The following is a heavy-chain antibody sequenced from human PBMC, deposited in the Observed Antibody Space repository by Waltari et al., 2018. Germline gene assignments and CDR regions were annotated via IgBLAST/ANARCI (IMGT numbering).Heavy chain of an antibody. J-gene: IGHJ4*02. CDR2: FYYSGST. V-gene: IGHV4-39*01. D-gene: IGHD2-2*01. Sequence: QLQLQESGPGMVKPSETLSLTCTVSGGSISSSSYYWGWTRQPPGKGLEWIGSFYYSGSTYYNPSLKSRVTISVDTSKNQFSLKLSSVTAADTAVYYCARLGKAWYQQVDYWGQGTLVTVSS. CDR3: ARLGKAWYQQVDY. CDR1: GGSISSSSYY.